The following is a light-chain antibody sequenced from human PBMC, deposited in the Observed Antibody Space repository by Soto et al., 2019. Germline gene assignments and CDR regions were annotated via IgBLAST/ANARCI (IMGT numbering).Light chain of an antibody. CDR1: QSVISW. CDR3: QQYSGTSFT. Sequence: DIQMTQSPSTLSASVGDRVTITCRASQSVISWVAWYQQKPGRAPKLLICDGTNFENGVPSRFSGDGSETEFTLTISGLQPDDFATYYCQQYSGTSFTFGQGTKVEI. J-gene: IGKJ2*01. CDR2: DGT. V-gene: IGKV1-5*01.